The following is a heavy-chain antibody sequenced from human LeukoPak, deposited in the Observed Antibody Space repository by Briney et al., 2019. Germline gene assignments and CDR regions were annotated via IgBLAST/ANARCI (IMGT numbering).Heavy chain of an antibody. J-gene: IGHJ4*02. CDR1: GGSISSGDYY. CDR2: IYHSGNT. CDR3: ARRVGATNPYFDY. D-gene: IGHD1-26*01. V-gene: IGHV4-30-4*08. Sequence: SQTLSLTCTVSGGSISSGDYYWSWIRQPPGKGLEWIGYIYHSGNTYYNPSLKSRLTISVDTPRNQFSLKLSSVTAADTAVYYCARRVGATNPYFDYWGQGTLVTVSS.